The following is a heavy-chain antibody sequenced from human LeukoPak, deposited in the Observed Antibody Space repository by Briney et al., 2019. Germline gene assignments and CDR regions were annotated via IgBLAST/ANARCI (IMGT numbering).Heavy chain of an antibody. V-gene: IGHV3-23*01. CDR1: GFTFSSYA. CDR2: ISGSGGST. D-gene: IGHD3-22*01. J-gene: IGHJ4*02. Sequence: PVGSLRLSCAASGFTFSSYAMSWVRQAPGKGLEWVSAISGSGGSTYYADSVKGRFTISRDNSKNTLYLQMNSLRAEDTAVYYCAKDQSRYYYDSSGYSHSDYWGQGTLVTVSS. CDR3: AKDQSRYYYDSSGYSHSDY.